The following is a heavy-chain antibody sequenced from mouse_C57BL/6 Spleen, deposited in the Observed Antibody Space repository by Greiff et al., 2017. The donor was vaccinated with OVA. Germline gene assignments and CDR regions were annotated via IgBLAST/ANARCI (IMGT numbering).Heavy chain of an antibody. CDR1: GYTFTSYD. J-gene: IGHJ3*01. CDR3: ARDYYGSSPWFAY. CDR2: IYPRDGST. V-gene: IGHV1-85*01. D-gene: IGHD1-1*01. Sequence: QVQLKESGPELVKPGASVKLSCKASGYTFTSYDINWVKQRPGQGLEWIGWIYPRDGSTKYNEKFKGKATLTVDTSSSTAYMELHSLTSEDSAVYFCARDYYGSSPWFAYWGQGTLVTVSA.